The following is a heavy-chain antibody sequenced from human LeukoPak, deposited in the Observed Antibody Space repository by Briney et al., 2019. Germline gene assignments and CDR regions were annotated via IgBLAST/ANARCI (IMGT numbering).Heavy chain of an antibody. V-gene: IGHV3-23*01. CDR3: AKDRYFDTYNAFDI. Sequence: GGSLRLSCAASGFTFSSYAMSWVRQAPGKGLEWVSTISGSGGSTYYADSVKGRFAISRDNSKNTLYLQMNSLRAEDTAVYYCAKDRYFDTYNAFDIWGQGTMVTVSS. CDR1: GFTFSSYA. J-gene: IGHJ3*02. D-gene: IGHD3-9*01. CDR2: ISGSGGST.